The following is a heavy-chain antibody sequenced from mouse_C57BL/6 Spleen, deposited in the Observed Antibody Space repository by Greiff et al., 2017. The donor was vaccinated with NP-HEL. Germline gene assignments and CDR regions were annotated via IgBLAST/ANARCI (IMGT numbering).Heavy chain of an antibody. CDR1: GFTFSSYA. D-gene: IGHD2-5*01. V-gene: IGHV5-4*03. Sequence: EVMLVESGGGLVKPGGSLKLSCAASGFTFSSYAMSWVRQTPEKRLEWVATISDGGSYTYYPDNVKGRFTISRDNAKNNLYLQMSHLKSEDTAMYYCARAQAYYSNYYAMDYWGQGTSVTVSS. CDR2: ISDGGSYT. J-gene: IGHJ4*01. CDR3: ARAQAYYSNYYAMDY.